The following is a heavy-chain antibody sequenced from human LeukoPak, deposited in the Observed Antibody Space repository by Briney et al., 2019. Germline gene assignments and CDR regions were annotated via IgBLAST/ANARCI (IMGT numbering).Heavy chain of an antibody. CDR3: ARNNYDVLTGSSPRNWYFDL. CDR1: GGSIISGGYY. V-gene: IGHV4-31*03. Sequence: PSQTLSLTCTVSGGSIISGGYYWSWIRQHPGKGLEWIGYIYYSGSTYYNPSLKSRVTISVDTSKNQFFLKLSSVTAADTAVYYCARNNYDVLTGSSPRNWYFDLWGRGTLDTVSS. CDR2: IYYSGST. D-gene: IGHD3-9*01. J-gene: IGHJ2*01.